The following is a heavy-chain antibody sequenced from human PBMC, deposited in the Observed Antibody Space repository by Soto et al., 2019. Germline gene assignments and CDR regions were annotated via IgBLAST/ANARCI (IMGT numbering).Heavy chain of an antibody. CDR2: IIPIFGTA. CDR3: ARDPDARSYSSSWYGWFDP. J-gene: IGHJ5*02. V-gene: IGHV1-69*13. D-gene: IGHD6-13*01. CDR1: GGTFSSYA. Sequence: ASVKVSCKASGGTFSSYAISWVRQAPGQGLEWMGEIIPIFGTANYAQKFQGRVTITADESTSTAYMELSSLRSEDTAVYYCARDPDARSYSSSWYGWFDPWGQGTLVTVSS.